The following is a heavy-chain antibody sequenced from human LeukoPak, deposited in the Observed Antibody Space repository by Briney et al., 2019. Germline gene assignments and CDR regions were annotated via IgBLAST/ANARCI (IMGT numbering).Heavy chain of an antibody. CDR2: IYHSGST. D-gene: IGHD3-10*01. CDR3: ARARYGSGSYYNPLGY. V-gene: IGHV4-4*02. CDR1: GGSISSSNW. J-gene: IGHJ4*02. Sequence: ASETLSLTCAVSGGSISSSNWWSWVRQPPGKGLEWIGEIYHSGSTNYNPSLKSRVTISVDKSKNQFSLKLSSVTAADTVVYYCARARYGSGSYYNPLGYWGQGTLVTVSS.